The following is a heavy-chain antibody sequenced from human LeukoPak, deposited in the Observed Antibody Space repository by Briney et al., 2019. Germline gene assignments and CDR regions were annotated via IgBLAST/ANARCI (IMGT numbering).Heavy chain of an antibody. Sequence: GGSLRLSCAASGFTFSSYAMNWVRQAPGKGLEWVSVISGSGANTNYADSVKGRFTISRDNSKNTLYLQMNSLRAEDTAVYYCARERGYIVVVPAAIYGMDVWGQGTTVTVSS. D-gene: IGHD2-2*02. CDR2: ISGSGANT. J-gene: IGHJ6*02. V-gene: IGHV3-23*01. CDR3: ARERGYIVVVPAAIYGMDV. CDR1: GFTFSSYA.